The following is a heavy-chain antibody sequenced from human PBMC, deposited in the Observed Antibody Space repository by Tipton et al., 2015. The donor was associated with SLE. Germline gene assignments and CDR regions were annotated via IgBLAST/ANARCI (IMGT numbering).Heavy chain of an antibody. CDR2: IRSKAYGGTT. J-gene: IGHJ4*02. CDR1: GFTFGDYA. CDR3: TKSIMITFGGVIVPCYFDY. V-gene: IGHV3-49*03. D-gene: IGHD3-16*02. Sequence: SLRLSCTASGFTFGDYAMSWFRQAPGKGLQWVGFIRSKAYGGTTEYAASVKGRFTISRDDSKSIAYLQMNSLKTEDTAFYYCTKSIMITFGGVIVPCYFDYWGQGTLVTVSS.